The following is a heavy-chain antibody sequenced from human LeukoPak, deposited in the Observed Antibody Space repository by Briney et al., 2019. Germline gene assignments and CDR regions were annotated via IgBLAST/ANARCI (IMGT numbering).Heavy chain of an antibody. CDR3: AREGGDGGPFDY. Sequence: ASVKLSCKASGYTFTTYFMHWVRQAPGQGLEWMGIIHTSGGTTKYAQKFQDRVTMTRDTSTNTVYMELSSLKFDDTAVYYCAREGGDGGPFDYWGQGTLVTVSS. D-gene: IGHD4-23*01. V-gene: IGHV1-46*01. J-gene: IGHJ4*02. CDR2: IHTSGGTT. CDR1: GYTFTTYF.